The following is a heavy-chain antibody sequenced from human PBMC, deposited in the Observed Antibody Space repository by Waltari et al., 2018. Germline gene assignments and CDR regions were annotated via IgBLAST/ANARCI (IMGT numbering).Heavy chain of an antibody. Sequence: EVQLVESGGGLVKPGGSRGLACPASGFTFGNYNLNWVRQAPGKGLEWVSSISSSSSYIYYADSVKGRFTISRDNAKNSLYLQMNSLRAEDTAVYYCARGEVGATTEYYFDYWGQGTLVTVSS. D-gene: IGHD1-26*01. CDR1: GFTFGNYN. CDR3: ARGEVGATTEYYFDY. CDR2: ISSSSSYI. J-gene: IGHJ4*02. V-gene: IGHV3-21*01.